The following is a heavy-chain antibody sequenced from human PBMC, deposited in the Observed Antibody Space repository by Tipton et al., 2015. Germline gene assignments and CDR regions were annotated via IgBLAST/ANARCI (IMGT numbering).Heavy chain of an antibody. CDR2: IYWNDDR. CDR3: AHRVEWDYIWGTYRYDFDY. CDR1: GFSFTTSGVG. J-gene: IGHJ4*02. Sequence: LVQPTQTLTLTCSFSGFSFTTSGVGVGWIRQPPGQALEWLALIYWNDDRRYSPSLKNRVNITKDTSKNEVVLTMTNMGPDDTATYYCAHRVEWDYIWGTYRYDFDYWGQGTLVTVSS. V-gene: IGHV2-5*01. D-gene: IGHD3-16*02.